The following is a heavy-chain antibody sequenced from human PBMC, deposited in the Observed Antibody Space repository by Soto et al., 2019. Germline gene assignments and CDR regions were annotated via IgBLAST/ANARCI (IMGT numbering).Heavy chain of an antibody. D-gene: IGHD6-19*01. V-gene: IGHV1-18*01. CDR1: GYNFTSYG. J-gene: IGHJ3*02. CDR3: ARDLYYSSGRYFDHDAFDI. CDR2: ISPHNDRT. Sequence: QVQLVQSGADVKKHGASVKVSCKASGYNFTSYGISWVRQAPGQGLEWMGWISPHNDRTKYARRFQDRVTMTTETPPSTVYMELGSLRSDDTAVYYSARDLYYSSGRYFDHDAFDIWGQGTVVTVSS.